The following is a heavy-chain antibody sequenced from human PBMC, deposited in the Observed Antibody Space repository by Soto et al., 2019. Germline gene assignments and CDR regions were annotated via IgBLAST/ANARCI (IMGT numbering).Heavy chain of an antibody. CDR3: AFQRGSGGPFDY. Sequence: EVQLVESGGGLIQPGGSLRLSCAASGFTVSSNYMSWVRQAPGKGLEWVSVIYSGGSTYYADSVKGRFTISRDNSKNSLYLQMSCLRAEDTAVDYCAFQRGSGGPFDYWGQGTLVTVSS. CDR2: IYSGGST. CDR1: GFTVSSNY. V-gene: IGHV3-53*01. J-gene: IGHJ4*02. D-gene: IGHD2-15*01.